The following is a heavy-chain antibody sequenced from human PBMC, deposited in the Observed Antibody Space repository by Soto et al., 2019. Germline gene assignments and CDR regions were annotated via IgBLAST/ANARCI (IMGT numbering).Heavy chain of an antibody. D-gene: IGHD3-3*01. V-gene: IGHV1-3*01. CDR2: INAGNGNT. CDR3: ARAFLEWLFAPIDY. J-gene: IGHJ4*02. Sequence: ASVKVSCKASGYTFTSYAMHWVRQAPGQRLEWMGWINAGNGNTKYSQKFQGRVTITRDTSASTAYMELSSLRSEDTAVYYCARAFLEWLFAPIDYWGQGTLVTVSS. CDR1: GYTFTSYA.